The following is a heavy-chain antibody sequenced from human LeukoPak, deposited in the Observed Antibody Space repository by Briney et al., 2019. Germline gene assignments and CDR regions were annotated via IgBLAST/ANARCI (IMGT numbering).Heavy chain of an antibody. CDR2: IYSGGST. CDR1: GFTFSSYA. D-gene: IGHD6-13*01. CDR3: ARVSAEAGEEFFHH. J-gene: IGHJ1*01. Sequence: PGGSLRLSRAASGFTFSSYAMSWVRQAPGKGQEWVSVIYSGGSTYYADSVKGRFTISRDNSKNTLFLQMNSLRAEDTAVYYCARVSAEAGEEFFHHWGQGTLVTVSS. V-gene: IGHV3-53*01.